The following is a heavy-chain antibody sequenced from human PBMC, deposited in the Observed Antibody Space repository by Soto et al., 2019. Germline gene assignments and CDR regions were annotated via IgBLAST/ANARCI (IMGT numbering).Heavy chain of an antibody. V-gene: IGHV3-7*01. Sequence: GESLKISCAVSGFNVMSYWMSWVRQAPGKGLEWVASIKEDGSEIYYLHSVRGRFSISRDSAGNALHLTMNYLSAEDTGVYFCARAIAFDYVNWGQGTRVTVS. CDR1: GFNVMSYW. J-gene: IGHJ4*02. D-gene: IGHD2-21*01. CDR3: ARAIAFDYVN. CDR2: IKEDGSEI.